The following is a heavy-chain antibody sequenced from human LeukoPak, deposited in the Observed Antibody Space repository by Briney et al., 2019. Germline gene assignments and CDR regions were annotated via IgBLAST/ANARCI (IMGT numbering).Heavy chain of an antibody. CDR1: AFTFSSYT. J-gene: IGHJ6*04. Sequence: GGSLRLSCAASAFTFSSYTMNWVRQAPGKGLEWVSYISSSGSTIYYADSVKGRFTISRDNAKNSLYLQMNSLRAEDTAVYYCAELGITMIGGVWGKGTTVTISS. D-gene: IGHD3-10*02. CDR2: ISSSGSTI. V-gene: IGHV3-48*04. CDR3: AELGITMIGGV.